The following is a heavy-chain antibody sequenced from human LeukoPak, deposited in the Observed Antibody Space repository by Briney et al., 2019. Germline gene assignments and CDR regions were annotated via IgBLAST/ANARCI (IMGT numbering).Heavy chain of an antibody. D-gene: IGHD2-2*01. Sequence: GGSLRLSCAASGFTFSNAWMSWVRQAPGKGLEWVGRIKSKTDGGTTDYAAPVKGRFTISRDDSKNALYLQMNSLKTEDTAVYYCTTEECSSTSCSNYYYYGMDVWGKGTAVTVSS. CDR2: IKSKTDGGTT. V-gene: IGHV3-15*01. J-gene: IGHJ6*04. CDR1: GFTFSNAW. CDR3: TTEECSSTSCSNYYYYGMDV.